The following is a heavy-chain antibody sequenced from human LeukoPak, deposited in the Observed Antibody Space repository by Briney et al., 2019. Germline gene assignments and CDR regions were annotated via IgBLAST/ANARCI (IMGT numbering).Heavy chain of an antibody. D-gene: IGHD6-13*01. CDR3: ASGDLAAAGRSFDY. CDR1: GGTFSIYA. V-gene: IGHV1-69*13. CDR2: IIPIFGTA. Sequence: ASVKVSCKASGGTFSIYAISRVRQAPGQGLEWMGGIIPIFGTANYAQKFQGRVTITADESTSTAYMELSSLRSEDTAVYYCASGDLAAAGRSFDYWGQGTLVTVSS. J-gene: IGHJ4*02.